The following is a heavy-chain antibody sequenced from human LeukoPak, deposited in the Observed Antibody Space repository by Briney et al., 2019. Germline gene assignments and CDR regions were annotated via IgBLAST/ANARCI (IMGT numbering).Heavy chain of an antibody. D-gene: IGHD3-10*01. J-gene: IGHJ4*02. Sequence: PGGSLRLSCAASGFTFSGSALHWVRQASGKGLEWVGRIRGTANGYATAYAASVKGRFTISRDDSKNTAYLQMDSLKTEDTAVYYCTGNYYGSGSYAGFDYWGQGTLVTVSS. CDR1: GFTFSGSA. CDR3: TGNYYGSGSYAGFDY. CDR2: IRGTANGYAT. V-gene: IGHV3-73*01.